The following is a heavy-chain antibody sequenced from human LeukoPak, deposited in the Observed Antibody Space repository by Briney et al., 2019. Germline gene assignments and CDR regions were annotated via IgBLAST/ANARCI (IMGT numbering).Heavy chain of an antibody. Sequence: PGRSLRLSCAASGFTFDDYAMHWVRQAPGKGLEWVSGISWNSGSIGYADSVKGRFTISRDNAKNSLYLQMNSLRAEDMALYYCAKDMGVVPAAVDYWGQGTLVTVSS. CDR1: GFTFDDYA. J-gene: IGHJ4*02. CDR3: AKDMGVVPAAVDY. CDR2: ISWNSGSI. V-gene: IGHV3-9*03. D-gene: IGHD2-2*01.